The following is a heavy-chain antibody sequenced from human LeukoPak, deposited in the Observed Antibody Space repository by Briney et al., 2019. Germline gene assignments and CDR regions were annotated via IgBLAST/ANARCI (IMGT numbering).Heavy chain of an antibody. J-gene: IGHJ4*02. CDR1: GFTFSSYG. CDR2: IWYDGSNK. CDR3: ARAGIAVAGTAY. Sequence: GGSLRLSCAASGFTFSSYGMHWVRQAPGKGLEWVAVIWYDGSNKYYADSVKGRFTISRDNSKNTLYLQMNSLRAEDTAVYYCARAGIAVAGTAYWGQGTLVTVSS. V-gene: IGHV3-33*01. D-gene: IGHD6-19*01.